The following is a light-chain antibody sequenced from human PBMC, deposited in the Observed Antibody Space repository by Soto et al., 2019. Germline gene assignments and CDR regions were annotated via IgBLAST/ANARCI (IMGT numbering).Light chain of an antibody. CDR1: QSISSY. V-gene: IGKV1-33*01. Sequence: DIQMTQSPSSLSASVGDRVTITCRASQSISSYLNWYQQKPGKAPKLLIYGASNLETGVPSRFSGSGFGTDFSFTISSLQPEDFATYYCQQYDSLPTFGGGTKVELK. CDR3: QQYDSLPT. J-gene: IGKJ4*01. CDR2: GAS.